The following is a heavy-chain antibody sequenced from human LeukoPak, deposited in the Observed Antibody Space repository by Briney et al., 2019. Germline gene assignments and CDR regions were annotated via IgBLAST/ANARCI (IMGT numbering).Heavy chain of an antibody. Sequence: GGSLRLSCAASGFTFSSYWMSWVRHAPGKGLEWVANIKQEGSEKYYVDSVKGRFTISRDNAKNSLYLQMNSLRAEDTAVYYCARDLNDFWSGYYKDDAFDIWGQGTMVTVSS. J-gene: IGHJ3*02. D-gene: IGHD3-3*01. CDR2: IKQEGSEK. CDR3: ARDLNDFWSGYYKDDAFDI. CDR1: GFTFSSYW. V-gene: IGHV3-7*01.